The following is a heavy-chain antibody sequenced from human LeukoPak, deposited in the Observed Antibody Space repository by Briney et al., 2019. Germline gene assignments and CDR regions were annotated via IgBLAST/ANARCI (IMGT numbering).Heavy chain of an antibody. CDR3: ASQGHHGKIVGTTLSYFYMDV. D-gene: IGHD1-26*01. Sequence: NASETLSLTCTVSGGSISSGSYYWSWNRQPPGKGLEWIGEINHSGSTNYNPSLKSRVTISVDTSKNQFSLKLSSVTAADTAFYYCASQGHHGKIVGTTLSYFYMDVWGKGTTVTVSS. CDR1: GGSISSGSYY. V-gene: IGHV4-39*07. CDR2: INHSGST. J-gene: IGHJ6*03.